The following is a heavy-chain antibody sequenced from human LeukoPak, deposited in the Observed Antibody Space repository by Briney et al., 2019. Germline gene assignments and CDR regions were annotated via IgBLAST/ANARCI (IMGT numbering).Heavy chain of an antibody. Sequence: SETLSLTCAVYGGSFSGYYWSWIRQPPGKGLEWIGEINHSGSTNYNPSLKSRVTISVETSKNQFSLKLSSVTAADTAVYYCARHSPADSRSYPLDYWGQGTLVTVSS. V-gene: IGHV4-34*01. CDR2: INHSGST. CDR1: GGSFSGYY. J-gene: IGHJ4*02. CDR3: ARHSPADSRSYPLDY. D-gene: IGHD3-10*01.